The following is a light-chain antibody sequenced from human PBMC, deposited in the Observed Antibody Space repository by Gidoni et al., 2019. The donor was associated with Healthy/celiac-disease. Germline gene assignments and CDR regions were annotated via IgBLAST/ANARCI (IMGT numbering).Light chain of an antibody. CDR3: QQYNSYPGT. Sequence: DIKMTQSPSTLSASVGDRVTITCRASQSISSWLAWYQQKPGNAPKLLIYKASSLDSGVPSRFSGSGSGTEFTLTISSLQPDDFATYYCQQYNSYPGTFGPXTKVEIK. V-gene: IGKV1-5*03. J-gene: IGKJ1*01. CDR2: KAS. CDR1: QSISSW.